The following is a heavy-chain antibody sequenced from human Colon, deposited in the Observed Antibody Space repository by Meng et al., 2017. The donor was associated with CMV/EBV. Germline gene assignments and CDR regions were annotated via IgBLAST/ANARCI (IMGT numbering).Heavy chain of an antibody. D-gene: IGHD1-26*01. V-gene: IGHV4-39*07. Sequence: SETLSLTCTVSGGSISSGGYYWSWIRQPPGKGLEWIGEINHSGSTNYNPSLKSRVTISVDTSKNQFSLKLSSVTAADTAVYYCARGTSSGSYHFDYWGQGTLVTVSS. CDR2: INHSGST. J-gene: IGHJ4*02. CDR1: GGSISSGGYY. CDR3: ARGTSSGSYHFDY.